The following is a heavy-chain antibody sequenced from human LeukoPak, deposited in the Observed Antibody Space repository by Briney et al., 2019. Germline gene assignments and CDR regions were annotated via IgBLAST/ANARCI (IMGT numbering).Heavy chain of an antibody. Sequence: GGSLRLSCAASGFTFSDYYMSWIRQAPGKGLGWVSYISSSGSTIYYADSVKGRFTISRDNAKNSLYLQMNSLRAEDTAVYYCAREAVTPYYGMDVWGQGTTVTVSS. J-gene: IGHJ6*02. CDR1: GFTFSDYY. D-gene: IGHD3-10*01. V-gene: IGHV3-11*01. CDR3: AREAVTPYYGMDV. CDR2: ISSSGSTI.